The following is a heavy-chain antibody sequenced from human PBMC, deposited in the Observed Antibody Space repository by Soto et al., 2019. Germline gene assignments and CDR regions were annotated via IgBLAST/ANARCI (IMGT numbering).Heavy chain of an antibody. CDR3: ARDRDYSGNGWFDP. J-gene: IGHJ5*02. V-gene: IGHV4-30-4*01. CDR2: VHHSGST. Sequence: QVQLQESGPGLVKPSQTLSLTCTVSGGSVSSGDYFWSWIRQPPGKGLEWIGYVHHSGSTYHNPSLKSRISISLDTSKNHFSLRLTSVTAADTAVYYCARDRDYSGNGWFDPWGQGTLVTVSS. CDR1: GGSVSSGDYF. D-gene: IGHD4-4*01.